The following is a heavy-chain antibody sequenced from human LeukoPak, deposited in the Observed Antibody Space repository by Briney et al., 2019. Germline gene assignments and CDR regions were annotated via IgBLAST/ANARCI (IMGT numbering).Heavy chain of an antibody. V-gene: IGHV1-3*01. Sequence: ASVKVSCKTSGFTFTRYAIQWVRQAPGQRLEWMGWINAGNGNTKYSQNFQGRVTITRDTSASTAYMELSSLRSEDTAVYYCAREHDFLSGYGMDVWGQGTTVTVSS. D-gene: IGHD3-3*01. CDR3: AREHDFLSGYGMDV. CDR2: INAGNGNT. J-gene: IGHJ6*02. CDR1: GFTFTRYA.